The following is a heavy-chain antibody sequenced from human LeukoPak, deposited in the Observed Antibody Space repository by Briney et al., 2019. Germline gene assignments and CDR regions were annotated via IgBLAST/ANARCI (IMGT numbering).Heavy chain of an antibody. CDR3: ARVAHLTGDPYDY. Sequence: GGSLRLSCAASGFTFSDFYMNWIRQAPGKGLEWVSYISSSGSTTYYADSVKGRFTSSRDNAKNSLYLQMNSLRAEDTAVYYCARVAHLTGDPYDYWGQGTLVTVSS. V-gene: IGHV3-11*01. D-gene: IGHD7-27*01. CDR1: GFTFSDFY. J-gene: IGHJ4*02. CDR2: ISSSGSTT.